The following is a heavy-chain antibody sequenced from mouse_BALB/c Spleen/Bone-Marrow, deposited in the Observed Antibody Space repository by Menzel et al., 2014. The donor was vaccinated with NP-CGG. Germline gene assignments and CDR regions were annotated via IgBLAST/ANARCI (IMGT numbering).Heavy chain of an antibody. V-gene: IGHV1S29*02. J-gene: IGHJ1*01. CDR1: GYTSTDYN. CDR3: ARFRYDWYFDV. Sequence: EVQLQQSGPELVKPGASVKISCKASGYTSTDYNMHWVKQSHGKSLEWIGYIYPYNGGTGYNQKFKSKATLTVDNSSSTAYVELRSLTSEDSAVYYCARFRYDWYFDVWGAGTTVTVSS. CDR2: IYPYNGGT. D-gene: IGHD2-14*01.